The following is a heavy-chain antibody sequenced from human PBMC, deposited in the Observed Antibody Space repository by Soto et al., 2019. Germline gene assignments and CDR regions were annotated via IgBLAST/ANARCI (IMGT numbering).Heavy chain of an antibody. V-gene: IGHV4-4*02. D-gene: IGHD5-18*01. CDR3: ARTPWYGYIGYYFSY. J-gene: IGHJ4*01. Sequence: SKTLALTCAVSGGSISSSNWWSWVRRPPGKGLEWIGEIYHSGSTNYNPSLKSRVTISVDKSKNQFSLKLSSVTAADTAVYSCARTPWYGYIGYYFSYWGHGTLVTVAS. CDR2: IYHSGST. CDR1: GGSISSSNW.